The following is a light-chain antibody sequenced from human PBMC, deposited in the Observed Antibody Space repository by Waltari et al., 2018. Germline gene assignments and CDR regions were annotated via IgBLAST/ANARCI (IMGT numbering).Light chain of an antibody. V-gene: IGKV3D-15*01. CDR2: RAS. J-gene: IGKJ1*01. CDR1: QSVGTN. Sequence: EIVLTQSPATLSVSPGDRVTLSCRASQSVGTNLAWYQHSPGRAPRLLVYRASTRASYIPARFSASGSRTEFTLSISTLQSEDSAVFYCQQYNDWPRTFGQGTKVEIK. CDR3: QQYNDWPRT.